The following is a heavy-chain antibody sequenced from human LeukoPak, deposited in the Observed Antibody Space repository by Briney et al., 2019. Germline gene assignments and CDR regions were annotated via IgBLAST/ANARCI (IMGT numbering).Heavy chain of an antibody. J-gene: IGHJ4*02. D-gene: IGHD2-15*01. Sequence: GASVKVSCKASGHTFTSYGISWVRQAPGQGLEWMGWISAYNGNTNYAQKLQGRVTMTTDTSTSTAYMELRSLRSDDTAVYYCARAVGDIVVVVAAIDYWGQGTLVTVSS. CDR3: ARAVGDIVVVVAAIDY. CDR1: GHTFTSYG. V-gene: IGHV1-18*04. CDR2: ISAYNGNT.